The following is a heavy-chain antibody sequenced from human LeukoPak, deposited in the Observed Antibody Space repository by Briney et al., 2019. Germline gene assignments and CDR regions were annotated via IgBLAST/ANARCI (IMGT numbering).Heavy chain of an antibody. Sequence: GGSLRLSCEASGFSLSNYGINWVRQAPGKGREGVAFIRSDRSGTYYADSVKGRFTVSRDISKNTLFLQMNSLGPEDTAVYYCAKIGGDWGFFDYWGQGTLVTVSS. D-gene: IGHD2-21*01. CDR3: AKIGGDWGFFDY. V-gene: IGHV3-30*02. CDR2: IRSDRSGT. CDR1: GFSLSNYG. J-gene: IGHJ4*02.